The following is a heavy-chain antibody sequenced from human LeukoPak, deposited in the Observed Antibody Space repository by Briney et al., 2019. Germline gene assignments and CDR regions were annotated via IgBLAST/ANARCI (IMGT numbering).Heavy chain of an antibody. CDR2: ISSGGDSI. D-gene: IGHD3-10*01. CDR1: GITFSDHY. J-gene: IGHJ6*03. V-gene: IGHV3-11*04. Sequence: GGSLRLSCAASGITFSDHYMSWIRRAPGKGLEWLSYISSGGDSIYYADSVKGRFTISRDNAKNSVSLRMNSLRAEDTAVYYCASGSYGSGFYYFYYMDVWGKGTTVTVSS. CDR3: ASGSYGSGFYYFYYMDV.